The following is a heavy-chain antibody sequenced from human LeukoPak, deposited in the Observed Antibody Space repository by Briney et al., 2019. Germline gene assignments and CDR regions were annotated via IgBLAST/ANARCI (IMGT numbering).Heavy chain of an antibody. Sequence: SETLSLTCTVSGGSISSYYWRWIRQRPGKGLEWRGYIYYSGSTNYNTSLKRGVTISVDTTKKKFSLKLSSVTAADTAVYYCARDTSGSYFDYWGQGTLVTVSS. CDR3: ARDTSGSYFDY. D-gene: IGHD1-26*01. V-gene: IGHV4-59*01. CDR1: GGSISSYY. J-gene: IGHJ4*02. CDR2: IYYSGST.